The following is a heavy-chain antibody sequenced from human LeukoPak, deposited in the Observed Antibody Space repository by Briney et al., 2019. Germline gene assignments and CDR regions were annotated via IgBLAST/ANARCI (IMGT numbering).Heavy chain of an antibody. J-gene: IGHJ6*02. CDR1: EFTFSSYA. Sequence: HPGGSLRLSCAASEFTFSSYAMNWVRQAPGKGLEWVSAISGSGGSTYYADSVKGRFTISRDNSKNTLYLQMNSLRAEDTAVYYCAKFQLRSRGYYYYGMDVWGQGTTVTVSS. D-gene: IGHD2-2*01. CDR2: ISGSGGST. V-gene: IGHV3-23*01. CDR3: AKFQLRSRGYYYYGMDV.